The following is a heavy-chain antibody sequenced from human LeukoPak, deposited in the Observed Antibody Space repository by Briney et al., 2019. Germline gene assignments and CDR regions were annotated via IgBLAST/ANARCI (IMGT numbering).Heavy chain of an antibody. CDR1: GGSISSYY. D-gene: IGHD3-9*01. CDR2: IYTSGST. V-gene: IGHV4-4*07. J-gene: IGHJ6*03. Sequence: SETLSLTCTVSGGSISSYYWSWLRQPAGKGLEWIGRIYTSGSTNYNPSLKSRVTMSVDTSKNQFSLKLSSVTAADTAVYYCARGLRYFDWFDYYYMDVWGKGTTVTISS. CDR3: ARGLRYFDWFDYYYMDV.